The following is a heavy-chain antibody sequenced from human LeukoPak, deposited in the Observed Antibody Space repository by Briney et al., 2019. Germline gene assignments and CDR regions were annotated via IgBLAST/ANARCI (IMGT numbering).Heavy chain of an antibody. V-gene: IGHV6-1*01. CDR2: TYYRSTWYN. CDR3: ATRLTQYDCLDP. D-gene: IGHD2/OR15-2a*01. CDR1: GDSVSSNSVT. Sequence: SQTLSLTCAISGDSVSSNSVTWNWIRQSPSRGLEWLGRTYYRSTWYNDYAVSVRGRITVNLDTSKNQFSLHLNSVTPEDTAVYYCATRLTQYDCLDPWGQGILVTVSS. J-gene: IGHJ5*02.